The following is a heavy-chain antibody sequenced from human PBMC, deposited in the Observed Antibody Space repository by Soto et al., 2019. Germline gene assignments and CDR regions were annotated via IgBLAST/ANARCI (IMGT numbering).Heavy chain of an antibody. CDR3: ARWVRYCSGGSCYSGNAFDI. Sequence: QVQLVQSGAEVKKPGASVKVSCKASGYTFTSYGISWVRQAPGQGLEWMGWISAYNGNTNYAQKLQGRVTMTTDTTTSPAYMELRSLRSDDTAVYYCARWVRYCSGGSCYSGNAFDIWGQGTMVTVSS. CDR1: GYTFTSYG. V-gene: IGHV1-18*01. D-gene: IGHD2-15*01. J-gene: IGHJ3*02. CDR2: ISAYNGNT.